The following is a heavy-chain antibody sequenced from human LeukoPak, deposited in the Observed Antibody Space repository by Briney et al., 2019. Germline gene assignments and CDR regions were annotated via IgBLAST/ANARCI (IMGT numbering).Heavy chain of an antibody. D-gene: IGHD6-19*01. V-gene: IGHV1-2*02. CDR2: INPNSGGT. CDR3: ARPVAVAGYYYYYGMDV. CDR1: GYTFTGYY. J-gene: IGHJ6*02. Sequence: ASVKVSCKASGYTFTGYYMHWVRQAPGQGLEWMGWINPNSGGTNYAQKFQGRVTMTRDTSISTAYMELSRLRSDDTAVYYCARPVAVAGYYYYYGMDVWGQGTTVTVSS.